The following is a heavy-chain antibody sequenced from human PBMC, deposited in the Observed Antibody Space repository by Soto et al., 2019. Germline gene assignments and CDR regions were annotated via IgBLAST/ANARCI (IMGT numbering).Heavy chain of an antibody. V-gene: IGHV4-59*01. J-gene: IGHJ4*02. D-gene: IGHD3-3*01. CDR1: GGSISSYY. CDR2: IYYSGST. CDR3: ARYYDFSRFDY. Sequence: PSETLSVTCTVSGGSISSYYWSWIRQPPGKGLEWIGYIYYSGSTNYNPCLKSRVTISVDTSKNQFSLKLSSVTAADTAVYYCARYYDFSRFDYWGQGTLVTVSS.